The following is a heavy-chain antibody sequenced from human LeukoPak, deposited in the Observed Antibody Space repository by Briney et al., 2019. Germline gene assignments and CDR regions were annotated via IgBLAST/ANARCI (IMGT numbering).Heavy chain of an antibody. CDR1: GYTFTSYY. CDR2: INPSGGST. Sequence: ASVKVSCKASGYTFTSYYMHWVRQAPGQGLEWMGIINPSGGSTSYAQKFLGRVTMTRDTSTSTVYMELSSLRSEDTAVYYCARDLCSTSCYTNAFDIWGQGTMVTVSS. CDR3: ARDLCSTSCYTNAFDI. D-gene: IGHD2-2*02. J-gene: IGHJ3*02. V-gene: IGHV1-46*03.